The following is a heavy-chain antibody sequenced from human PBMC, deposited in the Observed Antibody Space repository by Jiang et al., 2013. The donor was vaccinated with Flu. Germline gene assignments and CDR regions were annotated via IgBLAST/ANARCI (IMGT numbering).Heavy chain of an antibody. V-gene: IGHV4-39*01. CDR2: IYSGST. D-gene: IGHD1-26*01. Sequence: KPSETLSLTCAVSGDSISSSSCYWGWIRQPQGRGWSGIASIYSGSTYYNPSLKSRVTMSVDTSKNQFSLNLRSVTAADTAVYYCARQWDDTGNYYARAHFDSWGQGTLVTVSS. CDR1: GDSISSSSCY. J-gene: IGHJ4*02. CDR3: ARQWDDTGNYYARAHFDS.